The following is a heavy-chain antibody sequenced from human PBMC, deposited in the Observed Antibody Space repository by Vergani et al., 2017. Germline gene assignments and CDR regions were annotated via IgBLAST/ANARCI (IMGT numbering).Heavy chain of an antibody. Sequence: EEQLLESGGGLVQPGGSLRLSCAASGFTFSSYAMSWVRQAPGKGLEWVSAISGSGGSTYYADSVKGRFTISRDNSKNTLYLQMNSLRAEDTAVYYCAKDIVGATGGMDVWGQGTTVTVSS. J-gene: IGHJ6*02. D-gene: IGHD1-26*01. CDR1: GFTFSSYA. CDR2: ISGSGGST. V-gene: IGHV3-23*01. CDR3: AKDIVGATGGMDV.